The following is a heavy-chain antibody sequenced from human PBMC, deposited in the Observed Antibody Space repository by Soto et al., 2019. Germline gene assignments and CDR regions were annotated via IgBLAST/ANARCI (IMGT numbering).Heavy chain of an antibody. CDR1: GGSISSYY. J-gene: IGHJ6*02. V-gene: IGHV4-4*07. D-gene: IGHD3-10*01. CDR2: IYTSGST. CDR3: ARVASHGELLLNYYYGMDV. Sequence: ETLSLTCTVSGGSISSYYWSWIRQPAGKGLEWIGRIYTSGSTNYNPSLKSRVTMSVDTSKNQFSLKLSSVTAADTAVYYCARVASHGELLLNYYYGMDVWGQGTTVTVSS.